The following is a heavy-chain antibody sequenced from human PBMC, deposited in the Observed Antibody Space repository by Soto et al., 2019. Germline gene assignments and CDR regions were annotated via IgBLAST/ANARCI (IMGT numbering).Heavy chain of an antibody. CDR1: GGSISSGGYY. V-gene: IGHV4-31*03. CDR2: IYYSGST. J-gene: IGHJ4*02. CDR3: ARGWAYCGGDCYTYYFDY. Sequence: QVQLQESGPGLVKPSQTLSLTCTVSGGSISSGGYYWSWIRQHPGKGLEGIGYIYYSGSTYYNPSLKSRVTISVDTSKNQFSLKLSSVTAADTAVYYCARGWAYCGGDCYTYYFDYWGQGTLVTVSS. D-gene: IGHD2-21*02.